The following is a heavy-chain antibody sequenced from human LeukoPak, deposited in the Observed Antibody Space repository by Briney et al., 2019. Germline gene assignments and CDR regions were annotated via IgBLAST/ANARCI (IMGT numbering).Heavy chain of an antibody. CDR1: GFTFSTYS. CDR3: AKAVVIVPTATPFDY. J-gene: IGHJ4*02. V-gene: IGHV3-23*01. CDR2: ISGRGANT. Sequence: GGSLRLSCAASGFTFSTYSMNWVRQAPGKGLEWVSAISGRGANTYYADSVKGRFTISRDNSKNTLYMQMNSLRAEDTAVYYCAKAVVIVPTATPFDYWGQGTLVTVSS. D-gene: IGHD2-2*01.